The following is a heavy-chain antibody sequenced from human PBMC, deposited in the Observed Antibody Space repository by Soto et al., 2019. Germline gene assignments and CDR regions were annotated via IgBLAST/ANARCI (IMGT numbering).Heavy chain of an antibody. V-gene: IGHV4-59*01. Sequence: PSETLSLTCTFSCGSIISYYWSWIRQPPGKGLEWIGYIYYSGSTNYNPSLKSRVTISVDTSKNQFSLKLSSVTAADTAVYYCAGLDYTLGMDVWGQGTTVTVSS. CDR1: CGSIISYY. D-gene: IGHD4-4*01. J-gene: IGHJ6*02. CDR3: AGLDYTLGMDV. CDR2: IYYSGST.